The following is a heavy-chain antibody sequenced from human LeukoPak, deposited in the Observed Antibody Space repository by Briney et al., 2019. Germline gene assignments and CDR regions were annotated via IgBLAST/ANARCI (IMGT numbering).Heavy chain of an antibody. J-gene: IGHJ4*02. CDR2: ISYDGSNK. Sequence: GRSLRLSCAASGFTFSSSGMHWVRQAPGKGLEWVAVISYDGSNKYYADSVKGRFTFSRDNSKNTLYLQMNSLRAEDTAVYYCAKEYCSNSVCHSLDYWGQGTLVTVSS. CDR3: AKEYCSNSVCHSLDY. D-gene: IGHD2-8*01. V-gene: IGHV3-30*18. CDR1: GFTFSSSG.